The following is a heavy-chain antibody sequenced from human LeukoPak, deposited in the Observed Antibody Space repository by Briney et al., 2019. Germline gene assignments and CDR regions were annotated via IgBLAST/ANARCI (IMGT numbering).Heavy chain of an antibody. J-gene: IGHJ4*02. V-gene: IGHV3-7*01. D-gene: IGHD2-15*01. CDR2: IKQDGSEK. CDR3: ARQRRYCSGDSCYQRTFDF. Sequence: GGSLRLSYAASGFIFSNYWMSWVRQAPGKGLEWVANIKQDGSEKYYVDSVKGRFTISRDNAKNSVYMQMNSLRAEDTAVYSCARQRRYCSGDSCYQRTFDFWGQGTLVTVSS. CDR1: GFIFSNYW.